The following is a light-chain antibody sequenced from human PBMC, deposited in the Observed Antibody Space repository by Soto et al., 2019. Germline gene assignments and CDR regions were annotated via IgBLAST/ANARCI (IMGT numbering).Light chain of an antibody. J-gene: IGLJ2*01. CDR3: VLYMGSGLWV. CDR1: SGSVSTSYY. CDR2: STN. Sequence: QTVVTQEPSFSVSPGGTVTLTCDLSSGSVSTSYYPSWYQQTPGQAPRTLIYSTNTRSSGVPDRFSGSILGNKAALTITGAQADDESDYYCVLYMGSGLWVFGGGTKVTVL. V-gene: IGLV8-61*01.